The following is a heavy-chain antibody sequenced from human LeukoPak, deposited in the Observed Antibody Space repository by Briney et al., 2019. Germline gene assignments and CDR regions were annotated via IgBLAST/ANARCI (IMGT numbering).Heavy chain of an antibody. CDR1: GYSFTNYL. CDR3: ARRYSRSYYFDY. Sequence: GESLKISCKGAGYSFTNYLIGWVRQMPGKGLEWMGIIYPSDSDTRYSPSFQGQVTISADKSISTAYLQWSSLKASDTAMYYCARRYSRSYYFDYWGQGTVVTVSS. J-gene: IGHJ4*02. D-gene: IGHD6-13*01. V-gene: IGHV5-51*01. CDR2: IYPSDSDT.